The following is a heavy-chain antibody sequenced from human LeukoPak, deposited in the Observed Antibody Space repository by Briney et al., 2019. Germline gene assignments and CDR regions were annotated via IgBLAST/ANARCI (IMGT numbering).Heavy chain of an antibody. CDR1: GSRFTSYW. CDR2: IYPDDSDT. D-gene: IGHD6-13*01. CDR3: ARRGSSNWYFDY. J-gene: IGHJ4*02. Sequence: GESLQISCKSSGSRFTSYWIGWVRQMPGKGLEWMGFIYPDDSDTIYSPSFQGQVTISADKSINTAYLQWSTVKASDTAMYYCARRGSSNWYFDYWGQGTLVTVSS. V-gene: IGHV5-51*01.